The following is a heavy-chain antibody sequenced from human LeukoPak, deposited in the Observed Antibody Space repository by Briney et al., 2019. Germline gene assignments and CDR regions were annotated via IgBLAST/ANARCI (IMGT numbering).Heavy chain of an antibody. Sequence: GGSLRLSCAASTFTFSSFAMSWVRQAPGKGLEWVSGFSGSGGSKYYADSVKGRFTISRDNSKNTLYLQMNSLRAEDTAVYYCAKGSGSYYMGYYGMDVWGQGTTVTVSS. D-gene: IGHD3-10*01. CDR1: TFTFSSFA. V-gene: IGHV3-23*01. J-gene: IGHJ6*02. CDR2: FSGSGGSK. CDR3: AKGSGSYYMGYYGMDV.